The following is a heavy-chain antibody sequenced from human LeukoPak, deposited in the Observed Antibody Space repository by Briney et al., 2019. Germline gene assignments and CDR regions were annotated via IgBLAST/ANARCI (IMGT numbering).Heavy chain of an antibody. V-gene: IGHV3-23*01. D-gene: IGHD1-26*01. Sequence: PGGSLRLSCAASGFTFSSYGMSWVRQAPGKGLEWVSAISGSGGSTYYADSVKGRFTISRDNSKNTLYLQMNSLRAEDTAVYYCAKGEGELLPALSFDYWGQGTLVTASS. CDR3: AKGEGELLPALSFDY. J-gene: IGHJ4*02. CDR1: GFTFSSYG. CDR2: ISGSGGST.